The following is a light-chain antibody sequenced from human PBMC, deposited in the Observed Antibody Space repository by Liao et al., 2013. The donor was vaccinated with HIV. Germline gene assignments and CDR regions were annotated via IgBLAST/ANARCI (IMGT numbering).Light chain of an antibody. CDR3: QAWDSSSVI. V-gene: IGLV3-1*01. J-gene: IGLJ2*01. CDR2: QDT. CDR1: KLGDKY. Sequence: SSELTQPPSVSVSPGQTATITCSGDKLGDKYVSWIQQRPGQSPALVVYQDTKRPSGIPERFSASNSGDTATLIISGTQPMDEADYYCQAWDSSSVIFGGGTKLTVL.